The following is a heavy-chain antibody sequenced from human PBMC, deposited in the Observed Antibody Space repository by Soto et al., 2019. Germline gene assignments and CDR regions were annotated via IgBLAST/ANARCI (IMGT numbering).Heavy chain of an antibody. D-gene: IGHD3-3*01. CDR1: GGSISSYY. CDR3: ARLAYYDFWSGSLYYMDV. Sequence: SETLSLTCTVSGGSISSYYWSWIRQPPGKGLEWIGYIYYSGSTNYNPSLKSRVTISVDTSKNQFSLKLSSVTAADTAVYYCARLAYYDFWSGSLYYMDVWGKGTTVTVSS. V-gene: IGHV4-59*08. J-gene: IGHJ6*03. CDR2: IYYSGST.